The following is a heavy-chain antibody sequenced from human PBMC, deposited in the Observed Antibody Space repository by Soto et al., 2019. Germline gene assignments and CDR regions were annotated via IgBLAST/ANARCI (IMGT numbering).Heavy chain of an antibody. CDR1: GGSFSGYY. D-gene: IGHD2-21*02. CDR3: ARGGYGGNSGLGHLDY. CDR2: INYSGST. V-gene: IGHV4-34*01. J-gene: IGHJ4*02. Sequence: QVQLQQWGAGLLKPSETLSLTCAVYGGSFSGYYWSYIRQPPGKRLECIGEINYSGSTNYNPSLTSXAXIXIDTSKNQVSLMLSSVTAADTAVYYCARGGYGGNSGLGHLDYWGQGTLVTVSS.